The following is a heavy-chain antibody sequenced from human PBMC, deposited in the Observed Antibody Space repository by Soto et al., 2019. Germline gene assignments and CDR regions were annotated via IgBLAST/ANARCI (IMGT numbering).Heavy chain of an antibody. J-gene: IGHJ4*02. CDR3: ARGEISSNVLRYFDWPRAFDY. CDR2: FYYSDTT. D-gene: IGHD3-9*01. Sequence: SETLSLTCTVSGVSISSHHWIWVRQSPGKGLDWIGYFYYSDTTKYNPSLESRVTISVDTSKNQFSLKLSSVTAADTAVYYCARGEISSNVLRYFDWPRAFDYWGQGTLVTVSS. CDR1: GVSISSHH. V-gene: IGHV4-59*11.